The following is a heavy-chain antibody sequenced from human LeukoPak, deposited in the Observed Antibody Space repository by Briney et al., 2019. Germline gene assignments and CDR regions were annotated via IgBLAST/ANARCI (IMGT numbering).Heavy chain of an antibody. CDR1: GGSITQNGYY. Sequence: PSEPLSLTCSVSGGSITQNGYYWGWIRQSPETGLERIGSMHYSGSTYYNPSLNSRVTISVDTSKNQFSLKLTSVTAADTAVYYCCGSGWFAGPFGYWGQGALVTVSS. D-gene: IGHD6-19*01. J-gene: IGHJ4*02. CDR3: CGSGWFAGPFGY. V-gene: IGHV4-39*07. CDR2: MHYSGST.